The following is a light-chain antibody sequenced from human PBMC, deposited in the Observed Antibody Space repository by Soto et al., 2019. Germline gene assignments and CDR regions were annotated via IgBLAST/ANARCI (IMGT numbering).Light chain of an antibody. Sequence: EIVLTQSPATLSLSPGERATLSCRASQSVSSYLALYQQKPGQAPRLLIYDASNRATGIPARFSGSGSGTDFTLTIRSLEPEDFAVYYCQQRSNWPPDTFGQGTKLEIK. CDR2: DAS. V-gene: IGKV3-11*01. J-gene: IGKJ2*01. CDR3: QQRSNWPPDT. CDR1: QSVSSY.